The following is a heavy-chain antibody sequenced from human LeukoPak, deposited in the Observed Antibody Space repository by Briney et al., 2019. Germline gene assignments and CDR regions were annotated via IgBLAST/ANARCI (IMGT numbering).Heavy chain of an antibody. CDR1: GFTFSSYA. V-gene: IGHV3-30-3*01. CDR3: AKGGYYERPWYFDY. Sequence: PGRSLRLSCAASGFTFSSYAMHWVRQAPGKGLEWVAVISFDGSNKYCADSVKGRFTISRDNSKNALYLQMNSLRAEDTAVYYCAKGGYYERPWYFDYWGQGTLVTVSS. CDR2: ISFDGSNK. D-gene: IGHD3-22*01. J-gene: IGHJ4*02.